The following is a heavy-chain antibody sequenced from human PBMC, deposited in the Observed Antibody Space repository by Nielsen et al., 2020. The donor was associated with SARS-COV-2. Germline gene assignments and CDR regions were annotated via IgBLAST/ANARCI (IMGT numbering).Heavy chain of an antibody. V-gene: IGHV1-69*05. CDR2: IIPIFGTA. Sequence: SVKVSCKASGGTFSSYAISWVRQAPGQGLEWMGGIIPIFGTANYAQKFQGRVTMTRDTSTSTVYMELSSLRSEDTAVYYCARDSDIVGALGAFDIWGQGTMVTVSS. CDR1: GGTFSSYA. CDR3: ARDSDIVGALGAFDI. J-gene: IGHJ3*02. D-gene: IGHD1-26*01.